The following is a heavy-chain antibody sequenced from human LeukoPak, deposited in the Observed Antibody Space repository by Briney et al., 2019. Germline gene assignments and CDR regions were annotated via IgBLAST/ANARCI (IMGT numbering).Heavy chain of an antibody. Sequence: SGGSLRLSCAASGFTFNTYSMNWVRQTPGKGLEWVSYIYGTSVIYYADSVKGRFTISRDNAKNSLYLQMSSLRAEDTAVYYCVKPRRDGYNYDFDFWGQGILVTVSS. CDR3: VKPRRDGYNYDFDF. CDR1: GFTFNTYS. D-gene: IGHD5-24*01. J-gene: IGHJ4*02. V-gene: IGHV3-48*04. CDR2: IYGTSVI.